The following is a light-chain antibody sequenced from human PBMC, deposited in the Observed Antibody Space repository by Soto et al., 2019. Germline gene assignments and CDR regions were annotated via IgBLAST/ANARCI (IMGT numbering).Light chain of an antibody. CDR3: QHRANWPLT. Sequence: EIGLTQSPAALSLSPGERATLSCRASQSLARSLAWYQQKPGQAPRLLIYDASNRATGIPARFSGSGSGTDFTLTISSLEPEDFALYYCQHRANWPLTFGGGTKVDIK. J-gene: IGKJ4*01. V-gene: IGKV3-11*01. CDR1: QSLARS. CDR2: DAS.